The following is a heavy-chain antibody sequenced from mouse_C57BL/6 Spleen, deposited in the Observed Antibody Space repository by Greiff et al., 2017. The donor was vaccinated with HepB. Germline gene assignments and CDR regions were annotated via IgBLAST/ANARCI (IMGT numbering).Heavy chain of an antibody. Sequence: QVQLQQSGAELVKPGASVKISCKASGYAFSSYWMNWVKQRPGKGLEWIGQIYPGDGDTNYNGKFKGKATLTADKSSSTAYMQLSSLTSEDSAVYFCASPVFITTVVATDYFDYWGQGTTLTVSS. CDR2: IYPGDGDT. V-gene: IGHV1-80*01. D-gene: IGHD1-1*01. CDR3: ASPVFITTVVATDYFDY. J-gene: IGHJ2*01. CDR1: GYAFSSYW.